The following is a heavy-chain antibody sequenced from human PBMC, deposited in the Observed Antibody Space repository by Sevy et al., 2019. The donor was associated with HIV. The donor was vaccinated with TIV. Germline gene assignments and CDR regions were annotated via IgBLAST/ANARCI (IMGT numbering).Heavy chain of an antibody. Sequence: ASVKVSCKASGYSFTSYGISWVRQAPGQGLEWRGWISTLNVNTKNAQKFQGRVTMTTDTSTSTAYMELRSQRTDDTAAYYCESDDCSSLSCHGSLLYWGQGTLVTVSS. CDR3: ESDDCSSLSCHGSLLY. J-gene: IGHJ4*02. V-gene: IGHV1-18*01. CDR1: GYSFTSYG. CDR2: ISTLNVNT. D-gene: IGHD2-2*01.